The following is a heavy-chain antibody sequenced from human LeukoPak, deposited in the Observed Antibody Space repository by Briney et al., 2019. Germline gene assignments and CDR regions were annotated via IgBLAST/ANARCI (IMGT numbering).Heavy chain of an antibody. CDR2: IYTSGST. Sequence: SETLSLTCTVSGGSISSGSYYWSWIRQPAGKGLEWIGRIYTSGSTNYNPSLKSRVTISVDTSKNQFSPKLSSVTAADTAVYYCARGGGDYYYYYYMDVWGKGTTVTVSS. D-gene: IGHD2-21*02. J-gene: IGHJ6*03. CDR1: GGSISSGSYY. V-gene: IGHV4-61*02. CDR3: ARGGGDYYYYYYMDV.